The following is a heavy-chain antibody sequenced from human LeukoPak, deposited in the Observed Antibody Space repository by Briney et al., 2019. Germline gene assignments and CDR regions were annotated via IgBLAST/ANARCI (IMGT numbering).Heavy chain of an antibody. Sequence: GGSLGLSCAASGFTFSSNAMSWVRQAPGKGLEWVSGISGSGGGTYNADSVKGRFTISRDNSKNTLYLQMNSLRAEDTAVYYCAKNGVSYWYFDLWGRGTLVTVSS. CDR2: ISGSGGGT. J-gene: IGHJ2*01. CDR3: AKNGVSYWYFDL. CDR1: GFTFSSNA. D-gene: IGHD2-8*01. V-gene: IGHV3-23*01.